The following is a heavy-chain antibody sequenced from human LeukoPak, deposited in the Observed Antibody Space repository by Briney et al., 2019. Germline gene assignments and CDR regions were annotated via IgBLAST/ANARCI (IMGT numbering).Heavy chain of an antibody. CDR3: ARGVGYNFGLYYYYGMDV. CDR2: ISSSSSYI. CDR1: GFTFSSYS. J-gene: IGHJ6*02. D-gene: IGHD5-18*01. V-gene: IGHV3-21*01. Sequence: KAGGSLRLSCAASGFTFSSYSMNWVRQAPGKGLEWVSSISSSSSYIYYADSVKGRFTISRDNAKNSLYLQMNSLRAEDTAVYYCARGVGYNFGLYYYYGMDVWGQGTTVTVSS.